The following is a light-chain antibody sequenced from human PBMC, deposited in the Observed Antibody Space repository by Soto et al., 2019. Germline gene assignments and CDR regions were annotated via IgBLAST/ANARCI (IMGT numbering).Light chain of an antibody. Sequence: EIVMPQSPATLSVSPGERATLSCRASQSVSSNLAWYQQKHGQAPRLLIYGASTRATGIPARFSGSGSGTEFTLTNSCLRAEYCAVYYCHQYNNCPGYTCGQGTKLEIK. CDR3: HQYNNCPGYT. V-gene: IGKV3-15*01. J-gene: IGKJ2*01. CDR2: GAS. CDR1: QSVSSN.